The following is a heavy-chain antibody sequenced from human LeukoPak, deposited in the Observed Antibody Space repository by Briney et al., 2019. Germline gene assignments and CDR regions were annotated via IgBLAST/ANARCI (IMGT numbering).Heavy chain of an antibody. J-gene: IGHJ4*02. V-gene: IGHV3-7*01. D-gene: IGHD4-11*01. CDR2: MNEDGSEK. CDR1: RVGFRNYW. Sequence: GRTLRLSCAASRVGFRNYWMSWVPHAPGKGREWEAKMNEDGSEKNYGDSVKVRFTISRDNAQDSLYLQMNSLRAEDTAVYYCARDRGYSNFDYWGQGTLLTVSS. CDR3: ARDRGYSNFDY.